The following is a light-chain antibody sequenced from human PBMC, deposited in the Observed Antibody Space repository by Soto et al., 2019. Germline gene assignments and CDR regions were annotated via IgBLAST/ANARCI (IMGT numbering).Light chain of an antibody. Sequence: ENVLTQSPGTLSLSPGERATLSCRASQSVSDSYLAWYQQKPGPTPRLLIYATSSMATGIPDRFSGSGSGTDFTLTISSLEPEDFAVYYCQQYVTSPPMYTFGQGTKLEIK. CDR2: ATS. CDR3: QQYVTSPPMYT. J-gene: IGKJ2*01. V-gene: IGKV3-20*01. CDR1: QSVSDSY.